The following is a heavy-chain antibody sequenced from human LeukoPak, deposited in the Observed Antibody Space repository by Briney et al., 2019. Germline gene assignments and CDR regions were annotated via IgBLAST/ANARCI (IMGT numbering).Heavy chain of an antibody. CDR2: ISSSSSYI. J-gene: IGHJ4*02. D-gene: IGHD3-22*01. Sequence: GGSLRLSCAASGFTFSSYSMNWVRQAPRKGLEWVSSISSSSSYIYYADSVKGRFTISRDNAKNSLYLQMNSLRAEDTAVYYCASDYYDSSGIGYWGQGTLVTVSS. CDR3: ASDYYDSSGIGY. V-gene: IGHV3-21*01. CDR1: GFTFSSYS.